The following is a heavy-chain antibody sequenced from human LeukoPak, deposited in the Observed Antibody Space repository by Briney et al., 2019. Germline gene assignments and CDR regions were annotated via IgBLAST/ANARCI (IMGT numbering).Heavy chain of an antibody. CDR1: GGSISSSSYY. V-gene: IGHV4-61*05. CDR3: ARRARAAAKKLFWDNWFDP. J-gene: IGHJ5*02. Sequence: SETLSLTCTVSGGSISSSSYYWSWIRQPPGKGLEWIGYIYTSGSTNYSPSLKSRVTISVDTSKNQFSLKLSSVTAADTAVYYCARRARAAAKKLFWDNWFDPWGQGTLVTVSS. D-gene: IGHD6-13*01. CDR2: IYTSGST.